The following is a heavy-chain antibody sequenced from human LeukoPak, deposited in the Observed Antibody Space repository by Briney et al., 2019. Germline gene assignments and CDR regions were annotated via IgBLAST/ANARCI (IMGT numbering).Heavy chain of an antibody. CDR1: GYTLTELS. CDR2: FDPEDGET. V-gene: IGHV1-24*01. D-gene: IGHD3-22*01. Sequence: ASVKVSCKVSGYTLTELSMHWVRQAPGKGLEWMGGFDPEDGETIYAQKFQGRVTMTEDTSTDTAYMELSSLRSEDTAVYYCATSGSSGYYDYYGMDVWGQGTTVTVS. J-gene: IGHJ6*02. CDR3: ATSGSSGYYDYYGMDV.